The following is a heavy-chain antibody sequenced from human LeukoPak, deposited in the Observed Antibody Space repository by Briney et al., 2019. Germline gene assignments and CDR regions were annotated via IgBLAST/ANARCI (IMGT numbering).Heavy chain of an antibody. Sequence: GGSLRLSCAASGFTFSNAYMNWVRQAPGKGLEWVGRIKTKTDGETTEYAAPVKDRFSISRDDSKSMMYLQMNSLKTEDAAVYYCIPPLPYTAQGGQGTLVTVS. J-gene: IGHJ4*02. CDR2: IKTKTDGETT. D-gene: IGHD1-14*01. V-gene: IGHV3-15*07. CDR1: GFTFSNAY. CDR3: IPPLPYTAQ.